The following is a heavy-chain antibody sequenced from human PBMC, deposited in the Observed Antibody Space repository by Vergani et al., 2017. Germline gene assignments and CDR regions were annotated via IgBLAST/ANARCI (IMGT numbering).Heavy chain of an antibody. V-gene: IGHV3-23*01. Sequence: EMQLLESGGGLVQPGGSLRLSCAASGFTFSDYAMHWGRQAPGKGLEWVSSISGRGGNTYYADSVKGRFTISRDNSKNVLSLQMNSLRAEDTAVYYCAKQGCTSATCYTNFWGQGTLVTVSS. D-gene: IGHD2-2*02. CDR3: AKQGCTSATCYTNF. CDR1: GFTFSDYA. CDR2: ISGRGGNT. J-gene: IGHJ4*02.